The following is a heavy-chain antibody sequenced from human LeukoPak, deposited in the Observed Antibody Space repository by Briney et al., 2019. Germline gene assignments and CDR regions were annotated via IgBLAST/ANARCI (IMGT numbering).Heavy chain of an antibody. V-gene: IGHV4-39*01. CDR3: ARGLASGYPPIPFDY. CDR2: IYYSGST. Sequence: SETLSLTCTVSGGSISSNSYYWGWIRQPPGKGLEWIGSIYYSGSTYYNPSLKSRVTISVDTSKNEFSLNLTSVTAADTAVYYCARGLASGYPPIPFDYWGQGTLVTVSS. J-gene: IGHJ4*02. D-gene: IGHD3-3*01. CDR1: GGSISSNSYY.